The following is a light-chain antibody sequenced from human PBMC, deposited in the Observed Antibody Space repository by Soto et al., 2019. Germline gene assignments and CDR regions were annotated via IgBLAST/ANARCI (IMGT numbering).Light chain of an antibody. CDR3: SSYTSSTTVV. CDR2: DVT. CDR1: SSDVGAYNY. V-gene: IGLV2-14*01. Sequence: QSALTQPASVSGSPGQSITISCTGTSSDVGAYNYVSWYHQHPGKAPKLIIYDVTNRPSGVSNRFSGYKSGNTASLTISGLQAEDEADYYCSSYTSSTTVVFGGGTKVTVL. J-gene: IGLJ2*01.